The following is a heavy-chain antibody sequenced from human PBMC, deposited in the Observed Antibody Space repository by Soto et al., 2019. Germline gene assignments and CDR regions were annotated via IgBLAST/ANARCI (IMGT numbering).Heavy chain of an antibody. Sequence: GGSLRLSCAASGFTFSSYGMHWVRQAPGKGLEWVSAISGSGGSTYYADSVKGRFTISRDNSKNTLYLQMNSLRAEDTAVYYCAKGPPIVVVVAAEGPFDPWGQGTLVTVSS. CDR3: AKGPPIVVVVAAEGPFDP. V-gene: IGHV3-23*01. CDR1: GFTFSSYG. CDR2: ISGSGGST. J-gene: IGHJ5*02. D-gene: IGHD2-15*01.